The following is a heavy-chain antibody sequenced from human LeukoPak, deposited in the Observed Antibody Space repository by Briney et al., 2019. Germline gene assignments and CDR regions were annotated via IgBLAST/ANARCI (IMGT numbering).Heavy chain of an antibody. CDR3: ARVYGDYLNFDY. Sequence: SQTLSLTCAVSGGSISSGGYSWSWIRQPPGKGVEWIGYIYHSGSTYYNPSHKSRVTISVDRSKNQFSLKLSSVTAADTAVYYCARVYGDYLNFDYWGQGTLVTVSS. CDR1: GGSISSGGYS. V-gene: IGHV4-30-2*01. D-gene: IGHD4-17*01. J-gene: IGHJ4*02. CDR2: IYHSGST.